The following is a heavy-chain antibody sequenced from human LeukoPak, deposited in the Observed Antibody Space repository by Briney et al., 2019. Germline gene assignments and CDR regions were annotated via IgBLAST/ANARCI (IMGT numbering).Heavy chain of an antibody. D-gene: IGHD6-13*01. CDR3: ALKPGIAAAGTPYYFDY. CDR2: IRYDGSNK. CDR1: GFTFSSYG. V-gene: IGHV3-30*02. Sequence: GGSLRLSCAASGFTFSSYGMHWVRQAPGKGLERVAFIRYDGSNKYYADSVKGRFTISRDNSKNTLYLQMNSLRAEDTAVYYCALKPGIAAAGTPYYFDYWGQGTLVTVSS. J-gene: IGHJ4*02.